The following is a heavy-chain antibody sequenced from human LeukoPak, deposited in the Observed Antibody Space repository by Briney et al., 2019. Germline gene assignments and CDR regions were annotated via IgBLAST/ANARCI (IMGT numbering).Heavy chain of an antibody. CDR3: AQSAAGYCSSTSCYAYYYYYMDV. V-gene: IGHV3-23*01. Sequence: GGSLRLSCAASGFIFRNFAMSWVRQAPGKGLEWVSSVRGSGTNAIYADSVKGRFTISRDNSENSLYLQMNSLGAEDTAVYYCAQSAAGYCSSTSCYAYYYYYMDVWGKGTTVTVSS. J-gene: IGHJ6*03. CDR2: VRGSGTNA. CDR1: GFIFRNFA. D-gene: IGHD2-2*01.